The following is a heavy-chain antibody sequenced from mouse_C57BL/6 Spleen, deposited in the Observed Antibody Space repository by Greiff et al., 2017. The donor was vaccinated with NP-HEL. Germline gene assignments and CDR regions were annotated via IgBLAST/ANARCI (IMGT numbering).Heavy chain of an antibody. Sequence: QVQLQQPGAELVKAGASVKMSCKASGYTFNSYWMHWVKQRLGQGLEWFAETNPTNGRTYYNEKFKSKATLTVDKYSSPAYMLLSGPTFEDSAVFYCARMKKIVATVFDYWGQGTTLTVSS. D-gene: IGHD1-1*01. J-gene: IGHJ2*01. CDR3: ARMKKIVATVFDY. V-gene: IGHV1S81*02. CDR2: TNPTNGRT. CDR1: GYTFNSYW.